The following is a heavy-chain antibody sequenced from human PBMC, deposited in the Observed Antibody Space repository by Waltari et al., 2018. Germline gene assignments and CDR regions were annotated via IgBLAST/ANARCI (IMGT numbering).Heavy chain of an antibody. J-gene: IGHJ4*02. CDR1: GGSISSSIYS. CDR2: IYYSGST. Sequence: QLQLQESGPGLVKPSETLSLTCTVSGGSISSSIYSWGWIRQPPGKGLEWIGSIYYSGSTYYNPSLKSRVTISVDTSKNQFSLKLSSVTAADTAVYYCARDLGEYYFDYWGQGTLVTVSS. CDR3: ARDLGEYYFDY. V-gene: IGHV4-39*07.